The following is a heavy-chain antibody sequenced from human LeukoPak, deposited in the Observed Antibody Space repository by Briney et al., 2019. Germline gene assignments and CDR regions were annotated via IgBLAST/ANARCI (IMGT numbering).Heavy chain of an antibody. CDR2: IYHSGST. CDR1: GGSISSGGYS. D-gene: IGHD6-6*01. Sequence: PSETLSLTCAVSGGSISSGGYSWSWIRQPPGKGLEWIGYIYHSGSTYYNPSLKSRVTISVDRSKSQFSLKLSSVTAADTAVYYCARARNSIAARPYFDYWGQGTLVTVSS. CDR3: ARARNSIAARPYFDY. V-gene: IGHV4-30-2*01. J-gene: IGHJ4*02.